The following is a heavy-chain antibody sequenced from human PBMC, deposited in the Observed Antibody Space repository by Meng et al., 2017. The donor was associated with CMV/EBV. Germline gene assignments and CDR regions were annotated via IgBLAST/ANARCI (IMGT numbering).Heavy chain of an antibody. Sequence: GESLKISCAASGFTFSDYYMTWIPQAPGKGLEWVSYISRSGDTIYYADSVKGRFTISRDNAKNSLYLQMNSLRAEDTALYYCARGKAYGVWIDYYTTTYQGMDVWGQGTSVTVSS. CDR3: ARGKAYGVWIDYYTTTYQGMDV. D-gene: IGHD3-3*01. CDR2: ISRSGDTI. J-gene: IGHJ6*02. CDR1: GFTFSDYY. V-gene: IGHV3-11*01.